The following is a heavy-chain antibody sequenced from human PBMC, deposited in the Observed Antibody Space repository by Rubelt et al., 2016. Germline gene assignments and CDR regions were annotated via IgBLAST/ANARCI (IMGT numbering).Heavy chain of an antibody. CDR2: IYFGGRT. Sequence: VQLQESGPGVVTPSETLSLTCSVSGGSLSTNYWSWIRQPPGKGLEWIGYIYFGGRTNYSPSLKSRVTISEDTSKNQFSRNRTAVTAADTAVYYCVTTENFYGFDVWGQGTMVIVSS. CDR1: GGSLSTNY. CDR3: VTTENFYGFDV. J-gene: IGHJ3*01. D-gene: IGHD1-1*01. V-gene: IGHV4-59*12.